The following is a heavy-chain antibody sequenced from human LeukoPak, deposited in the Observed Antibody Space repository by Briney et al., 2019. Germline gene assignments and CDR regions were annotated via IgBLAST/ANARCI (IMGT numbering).Heavy chain of an antibody. CDR3: ARDAGGYYAY. CDR1: SDQY. CDR2: IGNKANSYTT. J-gene: IGHJ4*02. D-gene: IGHD3-22*01. Sequence: GGSLRLSCAAFSDQYMDWVRQAPGKGLEWVGRIGNKANSYTTEYAASVKGRFTISRDNAKNSLYLQMNSLRAEDTAVYYCARDAGGYYAYWGQGTLVTVSS. V-gene: IGHV3-72*01.